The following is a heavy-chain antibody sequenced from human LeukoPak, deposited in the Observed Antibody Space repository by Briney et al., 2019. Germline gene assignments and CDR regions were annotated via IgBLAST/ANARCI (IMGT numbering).Heavy chain of an antibody. Sequence: GGSLRLSCAASGFTFSTYGMHWVRLAPGKGLEWVAVISYDGSINFYAASVKGRFTISRDNSKNTLYLQMNSLRPEDTALYFCARDRRYCGGGSCYFDYFFDYWGQGTLVTVSS. CDR2: ISYDGSIN. CDR1: GFTFSTYG. J-gene: IGHJ4*02. V-gene: IGHV3-30*19. D-gene: IGHD2-15*01. CDR3: ARDRRYCGGGSCYFDYFFDY.